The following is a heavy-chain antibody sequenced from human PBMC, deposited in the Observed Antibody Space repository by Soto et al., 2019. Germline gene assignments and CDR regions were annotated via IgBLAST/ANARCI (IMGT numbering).Heavy chain of an antibody. V-gene: IGHV3-30-3*01. CDR1: GFTFSSYA. J-gene: IGHJ4*02. D-gene: IGHD1-26*01. CDR3: AREEWDLQGGMEWGER. CDR2: ISYDGSNK. Sequence: QVQLVESGGGVVQPGRSLRLSCAASGFTFSSYAMHWVRQAPGKGLEWVAVISYDGSNKYYADSVKGRFTISRDNSKNTLYLQMSSLRAEDTAVYYCAREEWDLQGGMEWGERGGQGTLVTVSS.